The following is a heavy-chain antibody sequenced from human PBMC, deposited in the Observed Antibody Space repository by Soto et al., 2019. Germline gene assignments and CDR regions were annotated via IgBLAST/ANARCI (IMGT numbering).Heavy chain of an antibody. Sequence: SLTQPLPNTVSGGSIISYDWRWIRQPQGKGLEWIGYIYYSGSTNYNPSLKSRVTISVDTSKNQFSLKLSSVTAADTAVYYCARHGMDYYDSSGYYYSPYYFDYWGQGTLVTVSS. CDR2: IYYSGST. CDR3: ARHGMDYYDSSGYYYSPYYFDY. CDR1: GGSIISYD. J-gene: IGHJ4*02. D-gene: IGHD3-22*01. V-gene: IGHV4-59*01.